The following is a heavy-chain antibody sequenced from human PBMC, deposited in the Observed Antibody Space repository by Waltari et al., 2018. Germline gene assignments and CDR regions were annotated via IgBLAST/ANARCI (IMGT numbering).Heavy chain of an antibody. J-gene: IGHJ5*02. CDR3: ARGPPAWGAARYQHWFDP. CDR1: GGSFSGYY. V-gene: IGHV4-34*01. D-gene: IGHD6-6*01. Sequence: QVQLQQWGAGLLKPSETLSLTCAVYGGSFSGYYWSWIRQPPGKGLEWIGEINHSGSTNYNPSLKSRVTISVDTSKNQFSLKLSSVTAADTAVYYCARGPPAWGAARYQHWFDPWGQGTLVTVSS. CDR2: INHSGST.